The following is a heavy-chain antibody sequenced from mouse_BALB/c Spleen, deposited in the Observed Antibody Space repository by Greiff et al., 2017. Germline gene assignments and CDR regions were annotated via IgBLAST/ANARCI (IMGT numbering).Heavy chain of an antibody. CDR3: TRDEDVAY. CDR2: ISSGGSYT. Sequence: EVMLVESGGGLVKPGGSLKLSCAASGFTFSSYTMSWVRQTPEKRLEWVATISSGGSYTYYPDSVKGRFTISRDNAKNTLYLQMSSLKSEDTAMYYCTRDEDVAYWGQGTLVTVSA. V-gene: IGHV5-6-4*01. CDR1: GFTFSSYT. J-gene: IGHJ3*01.